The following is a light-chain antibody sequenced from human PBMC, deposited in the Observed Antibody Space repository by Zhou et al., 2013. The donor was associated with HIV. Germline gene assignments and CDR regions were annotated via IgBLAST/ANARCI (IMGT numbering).Light chain of an antibody. CDR2: RAS. V-gene: IGKV1-5*03. CDR3: QYCNTLWT. Sequence: DIQMTQSPSTLSASIGDRVTITCRASQSISNWLAWYQQKPGQAPKLLIYRASTLESGVPSRFSGSGSGTEFTLSISSLQPDDFATYYCQYCNTLWTFGQGTKLEIK. CDR1: QSISNW. J-gene: IGKJ2*02.